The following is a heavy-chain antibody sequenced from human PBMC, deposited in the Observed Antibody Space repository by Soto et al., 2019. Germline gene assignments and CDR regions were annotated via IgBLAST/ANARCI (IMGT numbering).Heavy chain of an antibody. J-gene: IGHJ6*02. D-gene: IGHD2-2*01. Sequence: QVQLVESGGGVVQPGRSLRLSCAASGFTFSNYAMHWVRQAPGKGLDWVAVVSFDGSNSYYADSVKGRFTISRDNSKNTLFLQMNSLRPEDTAVYFCARPIVPAIQNHPYYYYGLDVWGQGITVTVSS. CDR2: VSFDGSNS. CDR1: GFTFSNYA. V-gene: IGHV3-30-3*01. CDR3: ARPIVPAIQNHPYYYYGLDV.